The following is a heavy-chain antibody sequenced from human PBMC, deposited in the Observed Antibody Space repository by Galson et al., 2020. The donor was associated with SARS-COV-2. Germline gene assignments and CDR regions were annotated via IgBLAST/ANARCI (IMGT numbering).Heavy chain of an antibody. V-gene: IGHV1-69*13. CDR2: IIPIFGTA. CDR1: GGTFSSYA. D-gene: IGHD2-2*01. J-gene: IGHJ6*02. Sequence: SVKVSCKASGGTFSSYAISWVRQAPGQGLEWMGGIIPIFGTANYAQKFQGRVTITADESTSTAYMELSSMRSEDTAVYYCARASHQPLFYYYGMDVWGQGTTVTVSS. CDR3: ARASHQPLFYYYGMDV.